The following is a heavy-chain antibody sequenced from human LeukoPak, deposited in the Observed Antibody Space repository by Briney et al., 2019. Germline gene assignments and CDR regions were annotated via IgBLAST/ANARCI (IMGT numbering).Heavy chain of an antibody. D-gene: IGHD3-22*01. CDR3: ARPRDGSGYYFDY. V-gene: IGHV3-23*01. CDR2: ISGSGGST. CDR1: GFTFSSYA. J-gene: IGHJ4*02. Sequence: PGGSLRLSCAASGFTFSSYAMSWVRQAPGKGLEWVSAISGSGGSTYYADSVKGRSTISRDNSKNTLYLQMNSLRAEDTAVYYCARPRDGSGYYFDYWGQGTLVTVSS.